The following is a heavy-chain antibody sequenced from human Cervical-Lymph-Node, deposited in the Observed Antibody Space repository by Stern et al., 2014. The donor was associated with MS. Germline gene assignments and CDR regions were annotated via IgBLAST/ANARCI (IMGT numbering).Heavy chain of an antibody. D-gene: IGHD6-19*01. CDR1: GYTFTNYG. CDR3: ARDPHIAVAGTGGGFDP. V-gene: IGHV1-18*01. CDR2: ISGYNDDT. Sequence: VQLVESGAEVKKPGASVKVSCKASGYTFTNYGISWVRQAPGQGLERMGGISGYNDDTNYVEKFQGRVTMTTDTSTSTAYMELRSLRSDDTAVYYCARDPHIAVAGTGGGFDPWGQGTLVTVSS. J-gene: IGHJ5*02.